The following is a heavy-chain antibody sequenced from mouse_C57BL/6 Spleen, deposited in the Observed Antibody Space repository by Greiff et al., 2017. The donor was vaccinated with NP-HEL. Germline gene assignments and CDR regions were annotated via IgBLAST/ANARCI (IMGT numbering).Heavy chain of an antibody. D-gene: IGHD1-1*01. Sequence: VHLVESGAELVRPGASVKLSCKASGYTFTDYYINWVKQRPGQGLEWIARIYPGSGNTYYNEKFKGKATLTAEKSSSTAYMQLSSLTSEDSAVYFCARNYYGSSYFDYWGQGTTLTVSS. V-gene: IGHV1-76*01. CDR3: ARNYYGSSYFDY. CDR2: IYPGSGNT. CDR1: GYTFTDYY. J-gene: IGHJ2*01.